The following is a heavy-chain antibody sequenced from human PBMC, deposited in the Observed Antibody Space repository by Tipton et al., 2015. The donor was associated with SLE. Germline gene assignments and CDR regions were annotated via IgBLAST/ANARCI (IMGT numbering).Heavy chain of an antibody. Sequence: TLSLTCTVSSGSISSYYWSWVRQPPGKGLEWIGYIYYSGSTNYNPSLKSRVTISVDTSKNQFSLKLSSVTAADTAVYYCARGRAAPPDYFDYWGQGTLVTVSS. CDR3: ARGRAAPPDYFDY. V-gene: IGHV4-59*01. J-gene: IGHJ4*02. D-gene: IGHD6-6*01. CDR1: SGSISSYY. CDR2: IYYSGST.